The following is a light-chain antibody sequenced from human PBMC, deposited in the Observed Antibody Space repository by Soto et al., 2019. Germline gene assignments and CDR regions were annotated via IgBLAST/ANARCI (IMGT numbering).Light chain of an antibody. Sequence: IQMTQFPSYLSASVRYRFVICCRTSQDIRNKLGWYQQKPGQAPKLLILGASALHSGVPSRFSGSGSGSRFALTITSLQPPDVPTYYWLHEYNNPWTFGQGTKVDI. CDR3: LHEYNNPWT. J-gene: IGKJ1*01. CDR2: GAS. V-gene: IGKV1-6*01. CDR1: QDIRNK.